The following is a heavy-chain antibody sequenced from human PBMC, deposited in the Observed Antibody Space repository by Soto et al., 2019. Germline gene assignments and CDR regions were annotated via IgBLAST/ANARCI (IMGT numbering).Heavy chain of an antibody. J-gene: IGHJ4*02. V-gene: IGHV4-61*01. CDR2: IYYSGST. CDR3: ARSRPRFGERS. CDR1: GGSVSSGSYY. D-gene: IGHD3-10*01. Sequence: QVQLQESGPGLVKPSETLSLTCTVSGGSVSSGSYYWSWIRQPPGKGLEWIGYIYYSGSTNYNPSLKSRVTISVDTSKNQFSLKLCSVTAADTAVYYCARSRPRFGERSWGQGTLVTVSS.